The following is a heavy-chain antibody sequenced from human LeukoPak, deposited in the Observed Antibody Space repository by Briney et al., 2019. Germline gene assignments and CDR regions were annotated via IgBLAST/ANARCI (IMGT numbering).Heavy chain of an antibody. D-gene: IGHD3-10*01. V-gene: IGHV4-34*01. CDR1: GGSFSGYY. Sequence: SETLSLTCAVYGGSFSGYYWSWIRQPPGKGLEWIGEINHSGSTNYNPSLKSRVTISVDTSKNQFSLKLSSVTAADTAVYYCARCAPFFLSGHAFDIWGQGTMVTVAS. CDR3: ARCAPFFLSGHAFDI. J-gene: IGHJ3*02. CDR2: INHSGST.